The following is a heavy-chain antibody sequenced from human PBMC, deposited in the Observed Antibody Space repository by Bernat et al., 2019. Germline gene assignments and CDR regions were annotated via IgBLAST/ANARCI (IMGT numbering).Heavy chain of an antibody. D-gene: IGHD7-27*01. Sequence: EVQLVESGGGLVQPGGSLRLSCGASGFTFSTYWMGWVRQAPGKGLEWVANINHDESEKTYVHSVKGRFTISRDNAKNSLYLQMNSLRDEDTAVYYCARWGFHGGLDYWGQGTLVLVSS. J-gene: IGHJ4*02. CDR1: GFTFSTYW. CDR2: INHDESEK. CDR3: ARWGFHGGLDY. V-gene: IGHV3-7*01.